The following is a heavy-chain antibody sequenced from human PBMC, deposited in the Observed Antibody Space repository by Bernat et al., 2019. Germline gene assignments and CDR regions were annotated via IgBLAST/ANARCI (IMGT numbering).Heavy chain of an antibody. CDR1: GFTLIPYA. V-gene: IGHV3-30-3*01. CDR2: LSHDGSKK. J-gene: IGHJ6*02. Sequence: QVQLVESGGGVVQPGRSLRLSCAASGFTLIPYALYWVRQAPGKGLEWVAALSHDGSKKYYTDSVKGRFTISRDTSKNTLFLQMNSLRAEDTAVYYCARVAKGIDVWSQGTTVTVSS. CDR3: ARVAKGIDV.